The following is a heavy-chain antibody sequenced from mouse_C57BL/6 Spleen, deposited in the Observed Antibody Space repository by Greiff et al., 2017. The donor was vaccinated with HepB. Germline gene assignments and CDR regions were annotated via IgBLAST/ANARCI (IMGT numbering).Heavy chain of an antibody. CDR3: ARSTGPYYAMDY. CDR1: GFSLSTSGMG. CDR2: IYWDDDK. V-gene: IGHV8-12*01. J-gene: IGHJ4*01. D-gene: IGHD3-3*01. Sequence: VQLQQSGPGILQSSQTLSLTCSFSGFSLSTSGMGVSWIRQPSGKGLEWLAHIYWDDDKRYNPSLKSRLTISKDTSRNQVFLKITSVDTADTATYYCARSTGPYYAMDYWGQGTSVTVSS.